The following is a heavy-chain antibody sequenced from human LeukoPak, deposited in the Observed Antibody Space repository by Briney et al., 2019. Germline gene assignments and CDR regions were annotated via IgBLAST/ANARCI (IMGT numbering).Heavy chain of an antibody. Sequence: ASVKVSCKASGYTFTSYGISWVRQAPGQGLEWMGWISAYNGNTNYAQKLQGSVTMTTDTSTSTAYMELRSLRSDDTAVYYCAREYYYDSSGYLDYWGQGTLVTVSS. J-gene: IGHJ4*02. V-gene: IGHV1-18*01. D-gene: IGHD3-22*01. CDR3: AREYYYDSSGYLDY. CDR2: ISAYNGNT. CDR1: GYTFTSYG.